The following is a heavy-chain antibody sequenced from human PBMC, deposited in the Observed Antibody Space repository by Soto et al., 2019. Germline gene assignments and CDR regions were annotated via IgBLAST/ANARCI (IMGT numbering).Heavy chain of an antibody. D-gene: IGHD2-8*01. CDR2: IYYSGST. Sequence: PSETLSLTCTVSGGSISSSSYYWGWIRQPPGKGLEWIGSIYYSGSTYYNPSLKSRITISVDKSKNQFSLKLSSVTAADTAVYYCASAPRSGRMVDYWGQGTLVTVSS. CDR1: GGSISSSSYY. V-gene: IGHV4-39*01. J-gene: IGHJ4*02. CDR3: ASAPRSGRMVDY.